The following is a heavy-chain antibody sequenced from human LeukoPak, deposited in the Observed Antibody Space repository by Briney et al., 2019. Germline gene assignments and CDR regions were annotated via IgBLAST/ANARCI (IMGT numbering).Heavy chain of an antibody. D-gene: IGHD5-24*01. Sequence: PGGSLRLSCAASGFTFNTYGMHWVRQAPGKGLEWVAVIWFDGVRNSYADSVKGRFTISRDNSKNTLYLQISSLRAEDTAVYYCARDRRDGYNSPLDYWGQGALVTVSS. CDR3: ARDRRDGYNSPLDY. V-gene: IGHV3-33*01. J-gene: IGHJ4*02. CDR1: GFTFNTYG. CDR2: IWFDGVRN.